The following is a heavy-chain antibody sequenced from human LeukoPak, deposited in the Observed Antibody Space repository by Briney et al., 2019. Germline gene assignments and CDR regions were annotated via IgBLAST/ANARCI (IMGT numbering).Heavy chain of an antibody. Sequence: PGGSLRLSCAASGLTFSSYGMSWVRQAPGKGLEWVSAISGSSGSTYYADSVKGRFTISRDNSKNTLYLQMNSLRAEDTAVYYCARCSNAYYYYMDVWGKGTTVTVSS. D-gene: IGHD2-8*01. CDR3: ARCSNAYYYYMDV. CDR2: ISGSSGST. V-gene: IGHV3-23*01. J-gene: IGHJ6*03. CDR1: GLTFSSYG.